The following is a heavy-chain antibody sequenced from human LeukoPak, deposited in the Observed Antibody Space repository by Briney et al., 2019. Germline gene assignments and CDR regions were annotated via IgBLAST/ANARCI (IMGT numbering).Heavy chain of an antibody. CDR3: ARGTRNFDY. Sequence: SETLSLTCTVSGVSISSYYWSWIRQPPGKGLEWIGYIYYSGSTNYNPSLKSRVTISVDTSKNQFSLKLSSVTAADTAVYYCARGTRNFDYWGQGTLVTVSS. V-gene: IGHV4-59*08. D-gene: IGHD3/OR15-3a*01. CDR2: IYYSGST. CDR1: GVSISSYY. J-gene: IGHJ4*02.